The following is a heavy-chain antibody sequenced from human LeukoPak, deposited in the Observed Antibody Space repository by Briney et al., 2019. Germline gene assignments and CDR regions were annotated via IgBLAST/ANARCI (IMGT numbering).Heavy chain of an antibody. CDR3: AKGDSSGWYPSWFDP. CDR2: ISWNSGSI. J-gene: IGHJ5*02. V-gene: IGHV3-9*01. D-gene: IGHD6-19*01. CDR1: GFTFDDYA. Sequence: GGSLRLSCAASGFTFDDYAMHWVRQAPGKGLEWVSGISWNSGSIGYADSVKGRFTISRDNAKNSLYLQMNSLRAEDTALYYCAKGDSSGWYPSWFDPWGQGTLVTVSS.